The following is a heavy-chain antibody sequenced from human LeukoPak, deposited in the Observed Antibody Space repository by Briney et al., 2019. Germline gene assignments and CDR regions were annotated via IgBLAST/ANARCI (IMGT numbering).Heavy chain of an antibody. CDR3: ARDSTDSYMDV. CDR2: VYYSGSS. V-gene: IGHV4-39*07. CDR1: GGSTSSRSYS. D-gene: IGHD4-11*01. J-gene: IGHJ6*03. Sequence: PSETLSLTCTVSGGSTSSRSYSWAWIPQPPGKGLEWIGNVYYSGSSYYNPSLKSRVTISVDTSKIQFSLRVTSVSAADAAVYYCARDSTDSYMDVWGKGTTVTVSS.